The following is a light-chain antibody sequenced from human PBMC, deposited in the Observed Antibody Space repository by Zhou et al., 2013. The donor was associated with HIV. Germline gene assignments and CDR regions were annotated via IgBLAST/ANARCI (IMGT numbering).Light chain of an antibody. CDR3: QQYGTSFT. J-gene: IGKJ3*01. V-gene: IGKV3-20*01. CDR1: QSISSTY. Sequence: EIVLTQSPGTLSLSPGERATLSCRASQSISSTYLAWYQQKPGQAPRLLIYGASTRATGIPDRFSGSGSGTDFTLTISRLEPEDFAVYYCQQYGTSFTFGPWDQSGYQ. CDR2: GAS.